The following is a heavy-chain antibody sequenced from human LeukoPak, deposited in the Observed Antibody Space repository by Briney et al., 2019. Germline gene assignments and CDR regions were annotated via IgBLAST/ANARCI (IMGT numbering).Heavy chain of an antibody. CDR3: ARDPSDYYGSGSFDY. J-gene: IGHJ4*02. D-gene: IGHD3-10*01. CDR2: ISGYNGNT. CDR1: GYTLTSYG. Sequence: GASVKVSCKASGYTLTSYGISWVRQAPGQGLEWMGWISGYNGNTNYAHKFQGRVTMTTDTSTSTAYMELRSLRSDDTAVYYCARDPSDYYGSGSFDYWGQGTLVTVSS. V-gene: IGHV1-18*01.